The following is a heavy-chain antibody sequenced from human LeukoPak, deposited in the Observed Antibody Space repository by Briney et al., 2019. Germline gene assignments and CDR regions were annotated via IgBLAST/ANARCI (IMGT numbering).Heavy chain of an antibody. D-gene: IGHD3-10*01. V-gene: IGHV4-38-2*02. CDR2: VFNRGTT. Sequence: SETLSLTCTVSGYSINSAFYWGWIRVPPGKGLEWIGSVFNRGTTYYNSSLKSRVNISIDTSKNQFSLKLNSLTAEDTAMYYCVRDGYYGSGSPGWFGPWGPGTLVIVSA. J-gene: IGHJ5*02. CDR3: VRDGYYGSGSPGWFGP. CDR1: GYSINSAFY.